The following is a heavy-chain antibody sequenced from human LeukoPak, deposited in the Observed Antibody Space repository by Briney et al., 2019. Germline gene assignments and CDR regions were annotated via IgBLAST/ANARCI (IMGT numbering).Heavy chain of an antibody. CDR3: ARTGGIAADIDY. D-gene: IGHD6-13*01. Sequence: PSETLSLTCAVYGGSFSGYYWSWIRQPPGKGLEWIGEINHSGSTNYNPSLKSRVTISVDTSKNQFSLKLCSVTAADTAVYYCARTGGIAADIDYWGQGTLVTVSS. CDR2: INHSGST. CDR1: GGSFSGYY. J-gene: IGHJ4*02. V-gene: IGHV4-34*01.